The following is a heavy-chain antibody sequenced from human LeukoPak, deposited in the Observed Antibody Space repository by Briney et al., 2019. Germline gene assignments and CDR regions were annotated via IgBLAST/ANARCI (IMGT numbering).Heavy chain of an antibody. CDR3: ARAQADWYFDY. CDR2: IKQDGSEK. D-gene: IGHD2-21*01. Sequence: GGTLRLSCAASGFTFSSHGMNWVRQAPGKGLEWVANIKQDGSEKYYVDSVKGRFTISRDNAKNSLYLQMNSLRAEDTAVYYCARAQADWYFDYWGQGTLVTVSS. V-gene: IGHV3-7*01. J-gene: IGHJ4*02. CDR1: GFTFSSHG.